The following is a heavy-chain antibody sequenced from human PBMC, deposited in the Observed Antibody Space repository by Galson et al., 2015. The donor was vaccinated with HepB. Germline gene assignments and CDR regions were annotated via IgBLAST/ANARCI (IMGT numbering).Heavy chain of an antibody. J-gene: IGHJ3*02. CDR1: GFTFSSYA. CDR3: TTGLDFWSGYWYAFDI. Sequence: SLRLSCAASGFTFSSYAMHWVRQAPGKGLEWVAVISYDGSNKYYADSVKGRFTISRDNSKNTLYLQMNSLKTEDTAVYYCTTGLDFWSGYWYAFDIWGQGTTVTVSS. CDR2: ISYDGSNK. V-gene: IGHV3-30-3*01. D-gene: IGHD3-3*01.